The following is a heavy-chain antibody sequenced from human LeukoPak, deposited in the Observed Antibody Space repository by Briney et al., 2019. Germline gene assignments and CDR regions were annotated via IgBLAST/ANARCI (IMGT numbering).Heavy chain of an antibody. CDR1: GFTFSSYG. J-gene: IGHJ4*02. D-gene: IGHD3-22*01. CDR2: ISYDGSNK. V-gene: IGHV3-30*18. CDR3: AKGLGTSGYHDY. Sequence: GGSLRLSCAASGFTFSSYGMHWVRQAPGKGLEWVAVISYDGSNKYYADSVKGRFTISRDNSKNTLYLQMNSLRVEDTALYYCAKGLGTSGYHDYWGQGTLVTVSS.